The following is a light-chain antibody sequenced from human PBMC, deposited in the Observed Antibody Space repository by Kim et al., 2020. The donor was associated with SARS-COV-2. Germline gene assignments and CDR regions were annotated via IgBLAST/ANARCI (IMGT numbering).Light chain of an antibody. V-gene: IGLV1-40*01. Sequence: GFTISCTGNSSNIGARNDVHWYQQLPGTAPKLLIFANSNRPSGVPDRFSGSESGTSASLAITGLQAEDEADYYCQSYDSSLSASVFGGGTQLTVL. CDR3: QSYDSSLSASV. J-gene: IGLJ2*01. CDR2: ANS. CDR1: SSNIGARND.